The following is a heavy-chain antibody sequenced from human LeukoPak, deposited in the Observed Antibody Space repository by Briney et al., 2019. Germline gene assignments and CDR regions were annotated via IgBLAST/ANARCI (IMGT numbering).Heavy chain of an antibody. D-gene: IGHD6-13*01. V-gene: IGHV4-34*01. CDR1: GGSFSGYY. J-gene: IGHJ4*02. CDR3: ARGTSTAAAAGTVRLRDY. Sequence: SETLSLTCAVYGGSFSGYYWSWIRQPPGKGLEWIGEINHSGSTNYNPSLKSRVTISVDTSKNQFSLKLSSVTAADTAVYYCARGTSTAAAAGTVRLRDYWGQGTLVTVSS. CDR2: INHSGST.